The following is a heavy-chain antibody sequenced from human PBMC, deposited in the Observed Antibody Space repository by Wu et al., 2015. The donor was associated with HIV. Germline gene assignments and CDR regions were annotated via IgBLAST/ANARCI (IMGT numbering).Heavy chain of an antibody. CDR1: GYTFSNYD. Sequence: QVQLVQSGPEVKKPGASVKVSCKASGYTFSNYDITWVRQAPGQGPEWMGRSSAYNDNANYAQKFQGRVNMTTDTSTSTAYMELRSLRSDDTAVYYCARLFCPNGVCYLGHYYMDVWGEGTTVTVSS. CDR3: ARLFCPNGVCYLGHYYMDV. V-gene: IGHV1-18*01. D-gene: IGHD2-8*01. J-gene: IGHJ6*03. CDR2: SSAYNDNA.